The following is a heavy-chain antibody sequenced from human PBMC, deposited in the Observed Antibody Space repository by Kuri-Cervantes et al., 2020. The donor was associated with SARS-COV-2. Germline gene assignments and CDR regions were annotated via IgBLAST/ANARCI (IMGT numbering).Heavy chain of an antibody. CDR2: IKQDGSEK. CDR1: GFTFSSYW. D-gene: IGHD6-25*01. Sequence: GESLKISCAASGFTFSSYWMSWVRQAPGKGLEWVANIKQDGSEKYYVDSVKGRFTISRDNAKNSLYLQMNSLRAEDTAVYYCARDRPATGMDVWGQGTTVTVSS. V-gene: IGHV3-7*01. J-gene: IGHJ6*02. CDR3: ARDRPATGMDV.